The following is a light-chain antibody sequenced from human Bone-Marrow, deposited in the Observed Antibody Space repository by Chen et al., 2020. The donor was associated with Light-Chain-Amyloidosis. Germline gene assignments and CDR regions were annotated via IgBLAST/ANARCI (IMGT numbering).Light chain of an antibody. CDR2: NTD. V-gene: IGLV8-61*01. Sequence: QTVVTQEPSFSVSPGGTVTLTCGLTSGSVSNNFYPSWYQQTPGQSPRTLIYNTDNLSVGVPDRFSGSILGNKAALTITGAQADDESDYYCVLYVGKGIWVFGGGTKVTVL. CDR1: SGSVSNNFY. J-gene: IGLJ3*02. CDR3: VLYVGKGIWV.